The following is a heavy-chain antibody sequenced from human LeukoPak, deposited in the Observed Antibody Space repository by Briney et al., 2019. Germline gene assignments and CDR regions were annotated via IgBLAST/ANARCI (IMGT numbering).Heavy chain of an antibody. CDR1: GGSISSGGYY. D-gene: IGHD1-14*01. V-gene: IGHV4-30-2*01. Sequence: SETLSPTCTVSGGSISSGGYYWSWIRQPPGKGLEWIGYIYHSGSTHYNPSLKSRVTISVDRSKNQFSLKLSSVTAADTAVYYCARARTGGASDIWGQGTMVTVSS. J-gene: IGHJ3*02. CDR2: IYHSGST. CDR3: ARARTGGASDI.